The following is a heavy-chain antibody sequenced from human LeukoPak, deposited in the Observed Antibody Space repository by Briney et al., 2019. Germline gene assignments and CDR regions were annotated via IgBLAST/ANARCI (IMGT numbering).Heavy chain of an antibody. J-gene: IGHJ5*02. V-gene: IGHV4-59*08. D-gene: IGHD6-19*01. Sequence: SETLSLTCSVFDGSISNYYWSWIRQPPGKGLEWIGYAYYSGSTTYNPSLESRVTISVDTSKNQFSLKLTAVTAANTAVYYCARNSAVATSRSWFDPWGQGTLVTVSS. CDR1: DGSISNYY. CDR3: ARNSAVATSRSWFDP. CDR2: AYYSGST.